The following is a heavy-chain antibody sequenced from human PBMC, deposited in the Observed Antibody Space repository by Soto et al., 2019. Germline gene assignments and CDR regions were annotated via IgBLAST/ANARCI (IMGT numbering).Heavy chain of an antibody. Sequence: PGGSLRLSCAASGFTFIGDAMSWVRQAPGKGLEWVSSISGSGEMTHYAESVKGRFTISRDNSKNTLYLQMESLRAEDTALYYCARSEMTYNWNDWGQGTLVTVS. CDR2: ISGSGEMT. CDR1: GFTFIGDA. V-gene: IGHV3-23*01. D-gene: IGHD1-1*01. J-gene: IGHJ4*02. CDR3: ARSEMTYNWND.